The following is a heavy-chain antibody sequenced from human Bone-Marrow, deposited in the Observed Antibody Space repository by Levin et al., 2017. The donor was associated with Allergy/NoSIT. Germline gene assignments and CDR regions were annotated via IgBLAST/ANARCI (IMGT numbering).Heavy chain of an antibody. D-gene: IGHD3-10*01. J-gene: IGHJ5*02. Sequence: ESLKISCQASGYTFTSYWISWVRQMPGKGLEWMGRIDPTDSSTSYSPSFQGHVTISVDKSLSTAYLQWSSLKASDTAMYYCAREVGRISGTYAWGQGTLVTVSS. CDR3: AREVGRISGTYA. V-gene: IGHV5-10-1*01. CDR1: GYTFTSYW. CDR2: IDPTDSST.